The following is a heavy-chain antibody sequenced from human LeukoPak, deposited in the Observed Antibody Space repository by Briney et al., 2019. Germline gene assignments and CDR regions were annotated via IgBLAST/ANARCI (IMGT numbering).Heavy chain of an antibody. V-gene: IGHV4-4*07. CDR1: GGSISSYY. CDR3: ARGRVGFGDDAFDI. J-gene: IGHJ3*02. Sequence: SETLSLTCTVSGGSISSYYWSWIRQPAGKGLEWIGRIFSSGGTNYNPSLKSRVTMSVDTSKNQFSLKLSSVTAADTAVYYCARGRVGFGDDAFDIWGQGTMVTVSS. D-gene: IGHD3-10*01. CDR2: IFSSGGT.